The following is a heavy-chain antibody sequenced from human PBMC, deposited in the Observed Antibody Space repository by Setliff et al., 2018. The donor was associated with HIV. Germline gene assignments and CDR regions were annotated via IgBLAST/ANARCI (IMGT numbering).Heavy chain of an antibody. Sequence: PSETLSLTCAVSGYSISSGYYWGWIRQPPGKGLEWIGSFDSSGSTYYNPSFRRRVTISVDTSKNQFSLTLTSVTATDTAVYYCAREIKNPRYFDSWGQGTLVTVSS. D-gene: IGHD3-16*01. J-gene: IGHJ4*02. CDR1: GYSISSGYY. V-gene: IGHV4-38-2*02. CDR3: AREIKNPRYFDS. CDR2: FDSSGST.